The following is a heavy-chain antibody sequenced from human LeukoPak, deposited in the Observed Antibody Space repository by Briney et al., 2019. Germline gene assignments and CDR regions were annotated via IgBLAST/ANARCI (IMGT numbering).Heavy chain of an antibody. V-gene: IGHV4-59*12. J-gene: IGHJ4*02. CDR1: GGAISGYY. D-gene: IGHD3-9*01. CDR2: LHHSGST. Sequence: PSETLSLTCTVSGGAISGYYWNWIRQPPGKGPEWIGHLHHSGSTNYNPSLQSRVTISVDTPKNQFSLKLSSVTAADTAVYYCARAPRKYYDILTGPGPYYFDYWGQGTLVTVSS. CDR3: ARAPRKYYDILTGPGPYYFDY.